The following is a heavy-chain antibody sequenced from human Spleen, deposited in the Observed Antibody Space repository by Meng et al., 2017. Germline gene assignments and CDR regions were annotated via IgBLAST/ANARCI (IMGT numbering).Heavy chain of an antibody. CDR2: ISYDGTNK. Sequence: GESLKISCAASGFTFSSYAMHWVRQAPGKGLEWVAPISYDGTNKYYADSVKGRFTISRDNSKNTLYLQMNSLRAEDTAVYYCVRDTRLWSGHYPDSMANYWGQGTLVTVSS. V-gene: IGHV3-30*01. J-gene: IGHJ4*02. D-gene: IGHD3-3*01. CDR1: GFTFSSYA. CDR3: VRDTRLWSGHYPDSMANY.